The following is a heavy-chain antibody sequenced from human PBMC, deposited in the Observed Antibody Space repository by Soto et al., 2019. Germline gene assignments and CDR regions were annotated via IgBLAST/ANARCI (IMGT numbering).Heavy chain of an antibody. CDR2: IYYSGST. CDR1: GGSISSYY. J-gene: IGHJ5*02. CDR3: ARVVPYYDILTGYYNVERGPWFDP. Sequence: SETLSLTCTVSGGSISSYYWSWIRQPPGKGLEWIGYIYYSGSTYYNPSLKSRVTISVDTSKNQFSLKLSSVTAADTAVYYCARVVPYYDILTGYYNVERGPWFDPWGQGTLVTVSS. V-gene: IGHV4-59*12. D-gene: IGHD3-9*01.